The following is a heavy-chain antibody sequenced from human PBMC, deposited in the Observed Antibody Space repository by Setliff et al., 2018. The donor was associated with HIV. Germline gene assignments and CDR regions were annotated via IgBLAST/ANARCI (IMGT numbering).Heavy chain of an antibody. D-gene: IGHD2-8*01. CDR2: IFYTGNT. CDR3: ARLECPNDICYSGWFDP. Sequence: SETLSLTCTVSGAPISSGSYYWGWIRQPPGKGLEWIGNIFYTGNTYYTSSLKGRVTISVDTSKNHFSLKLNSVTAADTAVYYCARLECPNDICYSGWFDPWGQGTLVTVSS. CDR1: GAPISSGSYY. V-gene: IGHV4-39*01. J-gene: IGHJ5*02.